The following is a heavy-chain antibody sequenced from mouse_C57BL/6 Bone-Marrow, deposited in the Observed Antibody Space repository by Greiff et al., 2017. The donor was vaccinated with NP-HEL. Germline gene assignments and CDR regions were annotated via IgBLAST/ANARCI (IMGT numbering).Heavy chain of an antibody. V-gene: IGHV1-26*01. CDR1: GYTFTDYY. Sequence: EVKLQQSGPELVKPGASVKISCKASGYTFTDYYMNWVKQSHGKSLEWIGDINPNNGGTSYNQKFKGKATLTVDKSSSTAYMELRSLTSEDSAVYYCARDDYDPHYYAMDYWGQGTSVTVSS. D-gene: IGHD2-4*01. CDR3: ARDDYDPHYYAMDY. CDR2: INPNNGGT. J-gene: IGHJ4*01.